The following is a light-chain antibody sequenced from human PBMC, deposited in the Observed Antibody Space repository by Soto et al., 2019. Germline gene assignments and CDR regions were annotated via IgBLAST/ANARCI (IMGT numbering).Light chain of an antibody. CDR3: MQGTLCPYT. Sequence: DVVLTQSPLSLPVTLGQPASVSCRSTQSLVHSDGNSYLSWFQQRPGQNPRRLIYKVSNRDSGVPDRFSGSGSDTDFTLKISRVEAEDVGVYYCMQGTLCPYTFGQGTQLEI. V-gene: IGKV2-30*02. CDR1: QSLVHSDGNSY. CDR2: KVS. J-gene: IGKJ2*01.